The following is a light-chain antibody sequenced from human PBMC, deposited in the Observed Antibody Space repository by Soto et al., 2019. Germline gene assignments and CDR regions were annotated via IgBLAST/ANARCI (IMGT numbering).Light chain of an antibody. V-gene: IGKV1-5*03. CDR3: QQYNSYPWT. J-gene: IGKJ1*01. CDR1: QSISSW. CDR2: KAS. Sequence: DIQMTQSPSTLSASVGDRVTITCRASQSISSWLAWYQQKPGKAPKLLIYKASSLESGVPSRFSGSGSGPEFTLTISNLQPDDFATYYCQQYNSYPWTFGQGTKVEIK.